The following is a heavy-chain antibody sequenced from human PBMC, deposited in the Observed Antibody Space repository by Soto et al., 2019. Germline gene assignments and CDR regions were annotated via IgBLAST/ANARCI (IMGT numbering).Heavy chain of an antibody. J-gene: IGHJ4*02. D-gene: IGHD1-1*01. CDR1: GYTFSDYY. CDR2: VNPNSGGT. CDR3: AKEPATAKPEGVDF. Sequence: ASVKVSCKASGYTFSDYYIHWVRQAPGQGLEWMGWVNPNSGGTKYAPKFQGGVTMTRDTSITTAYMELSRLRSGDTAVYYCAKEPATAKPEGVDFWGQGTLVTVSS. V-gene: IGHV1-2*02.